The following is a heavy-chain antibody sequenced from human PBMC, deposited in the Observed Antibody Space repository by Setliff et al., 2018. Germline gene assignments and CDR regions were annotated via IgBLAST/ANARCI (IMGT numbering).Heavy chain of an antibody. CDR1: GYTFTNYA. J-gene: IGHJ6*03. Sequence: GASVKVSCKASGYTFTNYAMTWMRQAPGQGLEYMGWINTNTGNPIYAQGFTGRFVFSLDTSVSTAYLQISSLKSDDTAVYYCARASRYGTIKYRGDYYMDVWGKGTTVTVSS. V-gene: IGHV7-4-1*02. CDR2: INTNTGNP. CDR3: ARASRYGTIKYRGDYYMDV. D-gene: IGHD5-12*01.